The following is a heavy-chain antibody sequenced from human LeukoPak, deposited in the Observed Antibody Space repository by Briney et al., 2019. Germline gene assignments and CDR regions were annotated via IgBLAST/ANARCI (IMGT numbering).Heavy chain of an antibody. D-gene: IGHD3-16*01. J-gene: IGHJ4*02. CDR3: AGRRVLDASFDY. V-gene: IGHV3-23*01. CDR2: ISGSGGST. CDR1: GFTFSSYA. Sequence: GGSLRLSCAASGFTFSSYAMSWVRQAPGKGLEWVSAISGSGGSTYYADSVKGRFTISRDNSKNTLYLQMNRLRAEDTAVYYCAGRRVLDASFDYWGQGTLVTVSS.